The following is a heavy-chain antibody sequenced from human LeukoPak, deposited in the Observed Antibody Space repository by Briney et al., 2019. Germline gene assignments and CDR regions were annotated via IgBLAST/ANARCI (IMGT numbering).Heavy chain of an antibody. D-gene: IGHD2-21*02. CDR3: ARVVVVTAIGYFDY. CDR1: GFTFSSYW. Sequence: GGSLRLSCAASGFTFSSYWMSWVRQAPGKGLEWVATITQDGSETYYVDSVKGRFTISRDNAKNSLYLQMNSLRAEDTAVYYCARVVVVTAIGYFDYWGQGTLVTVSS. CDR2: ITQDGSET. V-gene: IGHV3-7*03. J-gene: IGHJ4*02.